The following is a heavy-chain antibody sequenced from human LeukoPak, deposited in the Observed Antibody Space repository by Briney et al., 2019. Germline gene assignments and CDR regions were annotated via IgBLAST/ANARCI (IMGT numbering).Heavy chain of an antibody. CDR1: GGSFSGYY. D-gene: IGHD5-12*01. CDR3: ARKSGYARDY. V-gene: IGHV4-34*01. CDR2: INHSGSTS. J-gene: IGHJ4*02. Sequence: TSETLSLTCAVYGGSFSGYYRNWIRQPPGKGLEWIGEINHSGSTSNHNPSLKSRVTMSVDTSKNQFSLKLSSVTAADTAVYYCARKSGYARDYWGQGNLVTVSS.